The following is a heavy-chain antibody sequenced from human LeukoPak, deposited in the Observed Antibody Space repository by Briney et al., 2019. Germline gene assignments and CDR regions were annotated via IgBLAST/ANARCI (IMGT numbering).Heavy chain of an antibody. CDR2: ISGHSSTV. CDR1: GFTFSSYS. Sequence: GGSLRLACAASGFTFSSYSMNWVRQAPGKGLEWVSYISGHSSTVYYADSVKGRFTISRDNSKNTLYLQMNSLRAEDTAVYYCANSRYDSSGYYGIIGYWGQGTLVTVSS. CDR3: ANSRYDSSGYYGIIGY. V-gene: IGHV3-48*01. J-gene: IGHJ4*02. D-gene: IGHD3-22*01.